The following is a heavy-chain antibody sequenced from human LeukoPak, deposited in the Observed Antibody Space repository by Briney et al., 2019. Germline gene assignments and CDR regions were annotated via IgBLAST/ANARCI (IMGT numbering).Heavy chain of an antibody. Sequence: GSSVKVSCKASGGTFSSYAISWVRQAPGQGLEWMGGIIPIFGTANYAQKFQGRVTITADESTSTAHMELSSLRSEDTAVYYCARGGYGVVVTAAWGFDPWGQGTLVTVSS. CDR1: GGTFSSYA. D-gene: IGHD2-21*02. CDR2: IIPIFGTA. V-gene: IGHV1-69*01. J-gene: IGHJ5*02. CDR3: ARGGYGVVVTAAWGFDP.